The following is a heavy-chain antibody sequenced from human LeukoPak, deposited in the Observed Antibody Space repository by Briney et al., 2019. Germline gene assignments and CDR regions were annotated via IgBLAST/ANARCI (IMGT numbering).Heavy chain of an antibody. V-gene: IGHV3-23*01. J-gene: IGHJ4*02. CDR2: ISGRGTT. CDR3: AKAEGYDILTGLDY. CDR1: GFTFSIYA. D-gene: IGHD3-9*01. Sequence: PGASLRLSCAASGFTFSIYAMSWVRQAPGKGLEWVSAISGRGTTYYADSVKGRFTISRDNSKNTLYLQMNSLRTEDTAVYYCAKAEGYDILTGLDYWGQGTLVTVSS.